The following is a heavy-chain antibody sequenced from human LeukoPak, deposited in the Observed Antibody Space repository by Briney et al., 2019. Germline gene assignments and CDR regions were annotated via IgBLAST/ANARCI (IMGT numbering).Heavy chain of an antibody. CDR2: IRSKAYGGTT. J-gene: IGHJ4*02. CDR3: TSSSWYPTRGGFDY. D-gene: IGHD6-13*01. CDR1: GFTFSSYE. Sequence: QSGGSLRLSCAASGFTFSSYEMNWVRQAPGKGLEWVGFIRSKAYGGTTEYAASVKGRFTISRDDSKSIAYLQMNSLKTEDTAVYYCTSSSWYPTRGGFDYWGQGTLVTVSS. V-gene: IGHV3-49*04.